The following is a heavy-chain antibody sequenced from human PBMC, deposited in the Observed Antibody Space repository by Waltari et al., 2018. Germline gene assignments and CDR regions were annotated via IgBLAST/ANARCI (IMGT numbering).Heavy chain of an antibody. V-gene: IGHV1-69*01. CDR1: GGTFSSYA. J-gene: IGHJ4*02. Sequence: QVQLVQSGAAVKKPGSSVKVSCKASGGTFSSYAISWVRQAPGQGLEWMGGIVPIVGRANYAKKVQGRVTITADESTGTAYMELSSLRTEDTAVYYCARVAGGQQLVRGEDFDYWGQGTLVTVSS. D-gene: IGHD6-13*01. CDR2: IVPIVGRA. CDR3: ARVAGGQQLVRGEDFDY.